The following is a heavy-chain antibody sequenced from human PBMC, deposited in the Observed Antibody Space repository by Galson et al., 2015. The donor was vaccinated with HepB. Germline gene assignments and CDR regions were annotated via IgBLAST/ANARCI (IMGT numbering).Heavy chain of an antibody. J-gene: IGHJ3*02. Sequence: SVKVSCKASGYTFSNYVMSWVRQAPGQGLEWMGWINSNTGDPTYAQGFTGRFVVSLDTSVSTAYLQISSLKADDSAVYYCATTTYCGDDCYGAFDIWGQGTVVIVS. CDR2: INSNTGDP. V-gene: IGHV7-4-1*02. CDR1: GYTFSNYV. CDR3: ATTTYCGDDCYGAFDI. D-gene: IGHD2-21*01.